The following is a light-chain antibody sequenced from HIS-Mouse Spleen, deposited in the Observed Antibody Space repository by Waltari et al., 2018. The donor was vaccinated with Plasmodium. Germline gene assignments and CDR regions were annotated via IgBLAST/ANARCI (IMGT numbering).Light chain of an antibody. V-gene: IGLV3-1*01. CDR2: QES. Sequence: SYELTQPPSVSVSPGQTASITCSGDKLGDKYACWYQQKPGQSPVLVIYQESKRPSGIPERFSGSNSRNTATLTIGGTQAMDEADYYCQPWDSSTVVFGGGTKLTVL. CDR1: KLGDKY. CDR3: QPWDSSTVV. J-gene: IGLJ2*01.